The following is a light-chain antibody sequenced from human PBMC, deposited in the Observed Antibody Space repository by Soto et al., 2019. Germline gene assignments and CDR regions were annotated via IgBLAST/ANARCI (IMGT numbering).Light chain of an antibody. V-gene: IGLV2-14*01. J-gene: IGLJ3*02. Sequence: QSVLTQPASVSGSPGQSITISCTGTSSDVGAYNYVSWYQQHPGKAPKLMIFDVSNRPSGVSNRFSGSKSGNTASLTISGLQAEDEADYYCSSYTTATTRVFGGGTKL. CDR1: SSDVGAYNY. CDR2: DVS. CDR3: SSYTTATTRV.